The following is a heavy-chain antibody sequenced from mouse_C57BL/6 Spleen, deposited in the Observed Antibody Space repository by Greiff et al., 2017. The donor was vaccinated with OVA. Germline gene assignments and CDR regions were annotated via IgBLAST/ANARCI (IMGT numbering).Heavy chain of an antibody. CDR3: ARRYYYGSSYDYAMDY. V-gene: IGHV5-17*01. D-gene: IGHD1-1*01. CDR2: ISSGSSTI. Sequence: EVKVEESGGGLVKPGGSLKLSCAASGFTFSDYGMHWVRQAPEKGLEWVAYISSGSSTIYYADTVKGRFTISRDNAKNTLFLQMTSLRSEDTAMYYCARRYYYGSSYDYAMDYWGQGTSVTVSS. CDR1: GFTFSDYG. J-gene: IGHJ4*01.